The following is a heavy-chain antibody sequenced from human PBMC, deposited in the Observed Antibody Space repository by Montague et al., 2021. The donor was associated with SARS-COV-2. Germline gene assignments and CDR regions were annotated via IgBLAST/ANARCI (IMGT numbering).Heavy chain of an antibody. CDR1: GGTITNNIDY. CDR3: ARLKRYFDSSGSPSAFDS. CDR2: IYYTGNT. Sequence: SETLSLTCTVSGGTITNNIDYWAWIRQPPGKGLAWIGSIYYTGNTYYNPSLKSRVTISVVTSKNHFTLKLSSVTAAETAVYYCARLKRYFDSSGSPSAFDSWGPVTLATVS. D-gene: IGHD3-22*01. V-gene: IGHV4-39*02. J-gene: IGHJ4*03.